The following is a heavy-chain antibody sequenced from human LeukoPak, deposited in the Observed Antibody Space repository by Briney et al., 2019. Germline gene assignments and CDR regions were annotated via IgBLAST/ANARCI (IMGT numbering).Heavy chain of an antibody. CDR3: AKPLGGYDLRALDI. CDR1: LGSLSGSNNY. V-gene: IGHV4-39*01. D-gene: IGHD3-3*01. Sequence: PLETLSLTCTVSLGSLSGSNNYWGWTRQPPGKGLEWIGWIYYSGSNYYNPSLKSRVTISVDTSKNQFSLKLSSVTAAETAVYYCAKPLGGYDLRALDIWGQGTMVTVSS. J-gene: IGHJ3*02. CDR2: IYYSGSN.